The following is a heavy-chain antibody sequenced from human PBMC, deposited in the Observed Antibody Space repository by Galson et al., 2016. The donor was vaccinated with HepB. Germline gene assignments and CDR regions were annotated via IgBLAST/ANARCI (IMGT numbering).Heavy chain of an antibody. J-gene: IGHJ2*01. CDR2: ISITSGYK. CDR3: ARPPEGDRRYFDL. Sequence: SLRLSCAASGFTFSTYSMNWVRQAPGKRLEWVSFISITSGYKYYADSLKGRVTISRDNAKNSLYLQMNSLRAEDTAVYYCARPPEGDRRYFDLWGRGTLVTVSS. V-gene: IGHV3-21*01. CDR1: GFTFSTYS. D-gene: IGHD3-16*01.